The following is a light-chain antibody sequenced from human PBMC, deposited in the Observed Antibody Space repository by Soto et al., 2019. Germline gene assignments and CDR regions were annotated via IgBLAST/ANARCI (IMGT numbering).Light chain of an antibody. J-gene: IGLJ1*01. Sequence: QSVLTQPPSASETSGQRVTISCSGSSSNIGINTVNWYQQLPGTAPKLLIYRDNQRPSGVPDRFSGSKSGTSASLAISGLQSEDEADYYCAAWDDSLNGFVFGTGTKVTVL. V-gene: IGLV1-44*01. CDR3: AAWDDSLNGFV. CDR2: RDN. CDR1: SSNIGINT.